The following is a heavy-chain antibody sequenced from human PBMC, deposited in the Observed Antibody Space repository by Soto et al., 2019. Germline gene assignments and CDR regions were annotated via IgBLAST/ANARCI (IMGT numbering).Heavy chain of an antibody. J-gene: IGHJ4*02. CDR2: ISSGGDYI. D-gene: IGHD2-2*01. CDR1: GFAFSPYG. CDR3: AREGGSCSTASCFAYFDS. V-gene: IGHV3-21*06. Sequence: EVQVVESGGGLVKPGGSLRLSCAASGFAFSPYGMNWVRQAPGKGLEWVSSISSGGDYIFYADSVKGRFTIPRDNAKNSLYLQMNSLRAEDAALYYWAREGGSCSTASCFAYFDSWGQGTLLTVSS.